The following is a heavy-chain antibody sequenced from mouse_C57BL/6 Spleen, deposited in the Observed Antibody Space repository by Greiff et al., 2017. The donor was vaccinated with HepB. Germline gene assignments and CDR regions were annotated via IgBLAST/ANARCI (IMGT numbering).Heavy chain of an antibody. Sequence: EVKLMESEGGLVQPGSSMKLSCTASGFTFSDYYMAWVRQVPEKGLEWVANINYDGSSTYYLDSLKSRFIISRDNAKNILYLQMSSLKSEDTATYYCARGGTTVVGPYWYFDVWGTGTTVTVSS. J-gene: IGHJ1*03. D-gene: IGHD1-1*01. CDR1: GFTFSDYY. CDR2: INYDGSST. CDR3: ARGGTTVVGPYWYFDV. V-gene: IGHV5-16*01.